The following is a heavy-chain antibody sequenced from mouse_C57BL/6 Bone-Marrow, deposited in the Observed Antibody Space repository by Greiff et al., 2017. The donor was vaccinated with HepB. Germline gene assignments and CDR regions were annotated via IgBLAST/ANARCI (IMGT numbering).Heavy chain of an antibody. CDR1: GFTFTDYY. D-gene: IGHD1-1*01. V-gene: IGHV7-3*01. CDR3: ARKGAYFYYFDY. Sequence: EVQLQESGGGLVQPGGSLSLSCAASGFTFTDYYMSWVRQPPGKALEWLGFIRNKANGYTTEYSASVKGRFTISRDNSQSILYLQMNALRAEDSATYYCARKGAYFYYFDYWGQGTTLTVSS. J-gene: IGHJ2*01. CDR2: IRNKANGYTT.